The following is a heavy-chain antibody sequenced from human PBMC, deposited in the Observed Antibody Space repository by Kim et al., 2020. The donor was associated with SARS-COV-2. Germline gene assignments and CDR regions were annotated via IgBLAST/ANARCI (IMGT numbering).Heavy chain of an antibody. CDR2: IYYSGST. D-gene: IGHD5-18*01. CDR3: ARVAYSSWWEYYFDY. V-gene: IGHV4-59*13. CDR1: GGSISSYY. J-gene: IGHJ4*02. Sequence: SETLSLTCTVSGGSISSYYWSWIRQPPGKGLEWIGYIYYSGSTNYNPSLKSRVTISVDTSKNQFSLKLSSLTAADTAVYYCARVAYSSWWEYYFDYWGQGTLVTVSS.